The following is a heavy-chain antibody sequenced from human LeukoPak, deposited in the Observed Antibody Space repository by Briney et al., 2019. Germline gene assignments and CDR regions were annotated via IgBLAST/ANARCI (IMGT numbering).Heavy chain of an antibody. Sequence: ASVKVSCKASGYTFTGYYMRWVRQAPGQGLEWMGRINPNSGGTNYAQKFQGRVTMTRDTSISTAYMELSRLRSDDTAVYYCARVASSGWYAFDYWGQGTLVTVSS. CDR3: ARVASSGWYAFDY. CDR2: INPNSGGT. D-gene: IGHD6-19*01. J-gene: IGHJ4*02. V-gene: IGHV1-2*06. CDR1: GYTFTGYY.